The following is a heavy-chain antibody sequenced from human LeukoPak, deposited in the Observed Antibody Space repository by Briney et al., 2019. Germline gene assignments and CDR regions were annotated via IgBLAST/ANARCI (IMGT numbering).Heavy chain of an antibody. CDR3: AKDQRQIAGYFDWSLGYYYYYGMDV. Sequence: GGSLRLSCAASGFTFSSYAMRWVGQAPGKRLEWVSALSGSGGSTYYADSVKGRFTISRDNSKNTLYLKMNSLRAEDTAVYYCAKDQRQIAGYFDWSLGYYYYYGMDVWGQGTTVTVSS. V-gene: IGHV3-23*01. D-gene: IGHD3-9*01. J-gene: IGHJ6*02. CDR2: LSGSGGST. CDR1: GFTFSSYA.